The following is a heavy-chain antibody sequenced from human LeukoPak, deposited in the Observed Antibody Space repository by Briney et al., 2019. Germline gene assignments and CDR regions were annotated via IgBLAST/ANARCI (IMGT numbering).Heavy chain of an antibody. J-gene: IGHJ2*01. CDR3: ARGYCSGGSCYLYWYFDL. D-gene: IGHD2-15*01. CDR2: IYSGGST. CDR1: GFTVSSNY. Sequence: GGSLRLSCAASGFTVSSNYMSWVRQAPGKGLEWVSVIYSGGSTYYADSVKGRFTISRDNSKNTLYLQMNSLRAEDTAVYYCARGYCSGGSCYLYWYFDLWGRGTLVTVSS. V-gene: IGHV3-53*01.